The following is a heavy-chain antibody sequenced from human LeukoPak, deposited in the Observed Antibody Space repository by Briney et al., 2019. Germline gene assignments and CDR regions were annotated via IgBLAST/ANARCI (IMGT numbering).Heavy chain of an antibody. CDR3: ERDVGGGRDGYNYYYYYYMDV. V-gene: IGHV1-69*13. CDR1: GGTFSSYA. Sequence: SVKVSCKASGGTFSSYAISWVRQAPGQGLEWMGGIIPIFGTANYAQKFQGRVTITADESTSTAYTELSSLRSEDTAVYYCERDVGGGRDGYNYYYYYYMDVWGKGTTVTVSS. D-gene: IGHD5-24*01. J-gene: IGHJ6*03. CDR2: IIPIFGTA.